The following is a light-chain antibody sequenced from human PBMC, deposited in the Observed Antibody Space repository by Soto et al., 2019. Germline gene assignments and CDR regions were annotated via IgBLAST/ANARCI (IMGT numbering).Light chain of an antibody. CDR2: AAS. CDR1: QSISSY. Sequence: DIQMTHSPSSLSACVGDRVAVACRASQSISSYLNWYQQKPGKAPNLLIYAASSLQSGVPSRFSGSGSGTDFTLTISSLQPEDFATYYCQQSYSTPRTFGQGTKVDIK. CDR3: QQSYSTPRT. V-gene: IGKV1-39*01. J-gene: IGKJ1*01.